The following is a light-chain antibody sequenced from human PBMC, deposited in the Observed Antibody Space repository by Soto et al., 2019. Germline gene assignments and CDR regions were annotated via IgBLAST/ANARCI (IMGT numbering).Light chain of an antibody. J-gene: IGKJ5*01. CDR1: QSVSSN. V-gene: IGKV3D-15*01. Sequence: EIVCTQSPGTLSLSPGERATLSCRASQSVSSNFLAWYQQKPGQAPRLLIYGASTRATGIPDRFSGSGSGTDFTPTVISLQSEDFAVYYCQKYNNWPFTFGQGTRLEIK. CDR3: QKYNNWPFT. CDR2: GAS.